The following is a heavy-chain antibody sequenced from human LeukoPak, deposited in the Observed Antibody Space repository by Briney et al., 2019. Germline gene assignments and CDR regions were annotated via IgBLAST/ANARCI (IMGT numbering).Heavy chain of an antibody. J-gene: IGHJ4*02. Sequence: SETLSLTCVVSGFSISSGYYWAWIRQPPGKGLEWIANIHVSGTTFYNSSLNSRVAISIDTSKNQFSLKLSSVTAADTAVYCAREAERRIVNWGRGTLVTVSS. CDR2: IHVSGTT. CDR1: GFSISSGYY. V-gene: IGHV4-38-2*01. D-gene: IGHD1-1*01. CDR3: REAERRIVN.